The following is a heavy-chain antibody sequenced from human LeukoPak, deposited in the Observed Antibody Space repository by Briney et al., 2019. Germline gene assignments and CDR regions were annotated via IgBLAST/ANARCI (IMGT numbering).Heavy chain of an antibody. J-gene: IGHJ4*02. D-gene: IGHD1-7*01. CDR1: GYSISSGYY. CDR3: ARHRSLDRGTTVLDY. Sequence: SETLSLTCAVSGYSISSGYYWGWIRPPPGKGLEWIGRIYHSGSTYYNPSLKSRVTISVDTSKNQFSLKLSSVTAADTAVYYCARHRSLDRGTTVLDYWGQGTLVTVSS. CDR2: IYHSGST. V-gene: IGHV4-38-2*01.